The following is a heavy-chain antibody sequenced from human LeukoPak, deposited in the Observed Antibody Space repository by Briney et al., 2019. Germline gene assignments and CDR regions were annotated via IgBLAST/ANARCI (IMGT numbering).Heavy chain of an antibody. CDR2: IYPGDSDT. CDR1: GYSFTSYW. V-gene: IGHV5-51*01. J-gene: IGHJ4*02. CDR3: ARLLGPRFLEWPLDY. Sequence: GEPLKISCKGSGYSFTSYWIGWVRQVPGKGLEWMGIIYPGDSDTRYSPSFQGQVTISADKSISTAYLQWSSLKASDTAMYYCARLLGPRFLEWPLDYWGQGTLVTVSS. D-gene: IGHD3-3*01.